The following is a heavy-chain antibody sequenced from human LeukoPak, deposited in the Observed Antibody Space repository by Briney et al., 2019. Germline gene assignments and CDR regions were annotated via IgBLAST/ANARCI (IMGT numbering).Heavy chain of an antibody. CDR1: GFTSSRYA. J-gene: IGHJ4*02. Sequence: GGSLRLSCAASGFTSSRYALHWVPQAPGKGLEYVSSISTNGGSTYYANSVKGRFTISRDNSKNTLFLQLGSLRAEDMAVYYCAVAYGGYDWEGGFDYWGQGTLVTVSS. CDR3: AVAYGGYDWEGGFDY. V-gene: IGHV3-64*01. D-gene: IGHD5-12*01. CDR2: ISTNGGST.